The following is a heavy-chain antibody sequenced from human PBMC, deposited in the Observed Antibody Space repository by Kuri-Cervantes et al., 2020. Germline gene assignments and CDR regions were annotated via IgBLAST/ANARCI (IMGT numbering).Heavy chain of an antibody. J-gene: IGHJ4*02. V-gene: IGHV3-30*04. CDR3: ARDPAFRSAGRTNYFDY. CDR1: GFTFSTYA. D-gene: IGHD6-13*01. CDR2: ISYDGSSK. Sequence: GESLKISCAASGFTFSTYAMHWVRQAPGKGLEWVALISYDGSSKYFADSVKGRFTISRDNSKNTLYLQMNSLRAEDTAVYYCARDPAFRSAGRTNYFDYWGQGTLVTVSS.